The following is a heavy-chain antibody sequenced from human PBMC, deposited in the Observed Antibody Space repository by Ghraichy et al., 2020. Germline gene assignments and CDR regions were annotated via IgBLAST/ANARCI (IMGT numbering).Heavy chain of an antibody. CDR1: GFTFSTYW. V-gene: IGHV3-7*04. CDR3: ARVQGYFDY. Sequence: GGSLRLSCAASGFTFSTYWMSWVRQAPGKGLEWVANIKEDGSEKYYVDSVKGRFTISRDNAKNSLYLQMNTLRAEDTAVYYCARVQGYFDYWGQGTLVTVSS. J-gene: IGHJ4*02. CDR2: IKEDGSEK.